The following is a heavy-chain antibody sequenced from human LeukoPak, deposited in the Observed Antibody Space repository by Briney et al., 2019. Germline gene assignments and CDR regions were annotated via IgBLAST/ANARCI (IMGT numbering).Heavy chain of an antibody. J-gene: IGHJ4*02. V-gene: IGHV3-48*01. CDR3: TRDQEGSDY. CDR1: GSTFSSYS. Sequence: PGGSLRLSCVASGSTFSSYSMNWVRQAPGKGLEWVSYITRSSSAKFYADSVKGRFTISRDNAENLLYLQMNSLRAEDTAVYYCTRDQEGSDYWGQGTLVTVFS. CDR2: ITRSSSAK.